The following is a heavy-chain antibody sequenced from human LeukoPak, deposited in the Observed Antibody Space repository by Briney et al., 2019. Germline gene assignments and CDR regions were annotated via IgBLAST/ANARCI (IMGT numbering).Heavy chain of an antibody. CDR2: ITHDGTT. D-gene: IGHD3-22*01. V-gene: IGHV4-4*02. Sequence: SETLSLTCGVSGGSIDITNYWSWVRQAPGKGLEWIGEITHDGTTNYNPSLRGRVAMSLDRANNQFSLSLTSVTAADTAVYYCTREDRPFCPFAYWGQGVLVTVSS. J-gene: IGHJ4*02. CDR1: GGSIDITNY. CDR3: TREDRPFCPFAY.